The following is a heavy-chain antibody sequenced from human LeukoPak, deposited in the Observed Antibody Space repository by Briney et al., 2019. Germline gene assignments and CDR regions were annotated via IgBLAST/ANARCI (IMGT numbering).Heavy chain of an antibody. Sequence: GGSLRLSCAASGFSVSSNYMTWVRQVPGKGLEWVSVIHSGGRAYYADSVKGRFTTSRDNSKNTLDLQMNSLSVEDTAVYYCVGVETITMVRGASGDVWGKGTTVTVSS. V-gene: IGHV3-66*02. D-gene: IGHD3-10*01. CDR1: GFSVSSNY. J-gene: IGHJ6*04. CDR3: VGVETITMVRGASGDV. CDR2: IHSGGRA.